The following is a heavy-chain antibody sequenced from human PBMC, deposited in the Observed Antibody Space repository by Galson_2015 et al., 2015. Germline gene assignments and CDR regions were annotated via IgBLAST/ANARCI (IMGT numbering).Heavy chain of an antibody. CDR3: ANQYYDFWSGYATHPDY. J-gene: IGHJ4*02. V-gene: IGHV3-33*06. CDR1: GLTFSSYG. Sequence: SLRLSCAASGLTFSSYGMHWVRQAPGKGLEWVAVIWYDGSNKYYADSVKGRFTISRDNSKNTLYLQMNSLRAEDTAVYYCANQYYDFWSGYATHPDYWGQGTLVTVSS. CDR2: IWYDGSNK. D-gene: IGHD3-3*01.